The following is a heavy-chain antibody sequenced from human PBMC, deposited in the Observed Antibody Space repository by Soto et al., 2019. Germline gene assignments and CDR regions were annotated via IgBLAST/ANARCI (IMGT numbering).Heavy chain of an antibody. D-gene: IGHD2-15*01. V-gene: IGHV4-31*03. CDR1: GGSISSGGYY. J-gene: IGHJ3*02. Sequence: SETLPHTCPVSGGSISSGGYYWSWIRQHPGKGLEWIGYIYYSGSTYYNPSLKSRVTISVDTSKNQFSLKLSSVTAADTAVYYCARVDYCSGGSCSDAFDIWGQGTMLTVSS. CDR2: IYYSGST. CDR3: ARVDYCSGGSCSDAFDI.